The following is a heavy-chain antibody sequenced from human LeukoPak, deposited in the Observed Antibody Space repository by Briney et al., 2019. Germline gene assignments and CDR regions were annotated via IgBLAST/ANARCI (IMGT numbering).Heavy chain of an antibody. D-gene: IGHD5-24*01. V-gene: IGHV5-51*01. J-gene: IGHJ6*03. Sequence: GESLKISCKGSGYKFTGCWIAWVRQMPGKGLEWMGSIFPGDSDTRYSPSIQGQVTISADNSTTTAYLQWSRLKASDTAMYYCARHAHNYVYYYMDVWGKGTTVTVSS. CDR1: GYKFTGCW. CDR2: IFPGDSDT. CDR3: ARHAHNYVYYYMDV.